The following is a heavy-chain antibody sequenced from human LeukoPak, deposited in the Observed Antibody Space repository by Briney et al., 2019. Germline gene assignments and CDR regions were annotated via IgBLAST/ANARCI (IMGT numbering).Heavy chain of an antibody. CDR1: GFTVSSNY. Sequence: GGSLRLSCAASGFTVSSNYMSWVRQAPGKGLEWVSYISSSSSTIYYADSVKGRFTISRDNAKNSLYLQMNSLRAEDTAVYYCARGRGSYVAAFDIWGQGTMVTVSS. J-gene: IGHJ3*02. CDR2: ISSSSSTI. CDR3: ARGRGSYVAAFDI. D-gene: IGHD1-26*01. V-gene: IGHV3-48*04.